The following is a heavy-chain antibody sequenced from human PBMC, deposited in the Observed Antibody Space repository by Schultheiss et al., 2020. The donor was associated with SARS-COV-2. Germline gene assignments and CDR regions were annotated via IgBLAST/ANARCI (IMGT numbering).Heavy chain of an antibody. Sequence: SQTLSLTCTVSGGSISSGGYYWSWIRQHPGKGLEWIGYIYYSGSTYYNPSLKSRVTISVDTSKNQFSLKLSSVTAADTAVYYCARHGGYCSSTSCYVRAYYYYGMDVWGQGTTVTVSS. CDR1: GGSISSGGYY. V-gene: IGHV4-31*03. CDR3: ARHGGYCSSTSCYVRAYYYYGMDV. J-gene: IGHJ6*02. CDR2: IYYSGST. D-gene: IGHD2-2*01.